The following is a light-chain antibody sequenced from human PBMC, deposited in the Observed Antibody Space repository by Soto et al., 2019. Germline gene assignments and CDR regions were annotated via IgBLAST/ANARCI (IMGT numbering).Light chain of an antibody. J-gene: IGKJ4*02. CDR1: QSVSSSY. CDR2: DAS. CDR3: QHYNHWPPYT. Sequence: EKVCKQSPCALSLYPGERATLSCRASQSVSSSYLAWYQQKPGQAPRLLIYDASTRATGIPARFSGSGSGTDFTLTISSLQSEDFAVYYCQHYNHWPPYTLGAGTKVDIK. V-gene: IGKV3-15*01.